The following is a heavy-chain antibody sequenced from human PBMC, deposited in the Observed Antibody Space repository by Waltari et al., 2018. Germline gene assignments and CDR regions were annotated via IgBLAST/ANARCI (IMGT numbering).Heavy chain of an antibody. V-gene: IGHV1-69*01. CDR3: ARGPITIFGVAAYYYYGMDV. CDR2: IIPIFGTA. J-gene: IGHJ6*02. CDR1: GGTFSSYA. Sequence: QVQLVQSGAEVKKPGSSVTVSCKASGGTFSSYAISWVRQAPGPGLEWMGGIIPIFGTANYAQKFQGRVTITADESTSTAYMELSSLRSEDTAVYYCARGPITIFGVAAYYYYGMDVWGQGTTVTVSS. D-gene: IGHD3-3*01.